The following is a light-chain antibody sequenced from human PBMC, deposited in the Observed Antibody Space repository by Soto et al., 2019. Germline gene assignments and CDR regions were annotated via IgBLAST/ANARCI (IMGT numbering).Light chain of an antibody. V-gene: IGLV3-1*01. CDR3: QAWDSITYLV. Sequence: SYELTQPPSVSVSPGQTATITCSGDNLGSKYVCWYQQRPGQSPVLVMYQDKYRPSGTPDRFSGDNSGSTATLTITGTQAMDEADYYCQAWDSITYLVFGGGTKLTVL. CDR2: QDK. J-gene: IGLJ2*01. CDR1: NLGSKY.